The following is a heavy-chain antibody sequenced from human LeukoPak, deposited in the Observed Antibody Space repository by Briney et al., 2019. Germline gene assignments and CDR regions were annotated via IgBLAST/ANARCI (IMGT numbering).Heavy chain of an antibody. CDR3: AKMLRWRAGFDY. CDR2: ISASGGGT. D-gene: IGHD4-23*01. J-gene: IGHJ4*02. Sequence: PGGSLRLSCAASGFTFTTYPMSWVRQAPGKGLEWVSAISASGGGTYYADSVKGRFTISRDNSKNTLYLQMNSLRAEDTAVYYCAKMLRWRAGFDYWGQGTLVTVSS. V-gene: IGHV3-23*01. CDR1: GFTFTTYP.